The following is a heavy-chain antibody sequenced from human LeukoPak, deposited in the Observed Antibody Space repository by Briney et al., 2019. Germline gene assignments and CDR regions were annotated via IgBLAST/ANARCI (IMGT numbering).Heavy chain of an antibody. V-gene: IGHV3-30*18. J-gene: IGHJ4*02. Sequence: PGGSLRLSCAASGFTFSSYGMHWVRQAPGKGLEWVAVISYDGSNKYYADSVKGRFTISRDNSKNTLYLQMNSLRAEDTAVYYCAKVPLVVVTAIFDYWGQGTLVTVSS. D-gene: IGHD2-21*02. CDR1: GFTFSSYG. CDR3: AKVPLVVVTAIFDY. CDR2: ISYDGSNK.